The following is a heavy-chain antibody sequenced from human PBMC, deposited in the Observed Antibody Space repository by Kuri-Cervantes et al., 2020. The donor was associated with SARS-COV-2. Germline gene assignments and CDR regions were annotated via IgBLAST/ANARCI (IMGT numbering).Heavy chain of an antibody. J-gene: IGHJ5*02. Sequence: LRLSCTVSGGSISSGSYYWSWLRPPAGKGLEWIGRIYTSGSTNYNPSLKRRVTISVDTSKNQFSLKLSSVTAADTAVYYCARAAGPAARTSWFDPWGQGTLVTVSS. CDR3: ARAAGPAARTSWFDP. V-gene: IGHV4-61*02. CDR1: GGSISSGSYY. CDR2: IYTSGST. D-gene: IGHD2-2*01.